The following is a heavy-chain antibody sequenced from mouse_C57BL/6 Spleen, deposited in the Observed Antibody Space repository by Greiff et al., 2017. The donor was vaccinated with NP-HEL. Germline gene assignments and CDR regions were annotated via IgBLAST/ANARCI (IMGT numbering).Heavy chain of an antibody. CDR2: IYPRSGNT. D-gene: IGHD2-4*01. V-gene: IGHV1-81*01. Sequence: VQRVESGAELARPGASVKLSCKASGYTFTSYGISWVKQRTGQGLEWIGEIYPRSGNTYYNEKFKGKATLTADKSSSTAYMELRSLTSEDSAVYFCARNYYDYDVDYWGQGTTLTVSS. CDR1: GYTFTSYG. J-gene: IGHJ2*01. CDR3: ARNYYDYDVDY.